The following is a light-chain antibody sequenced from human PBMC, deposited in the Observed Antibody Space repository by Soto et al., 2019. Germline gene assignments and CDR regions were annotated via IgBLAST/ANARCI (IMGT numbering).Light chain of an antibody. CDR2: GAS. J-gene: IGKJ4*01. Sequence: EIVLTQSPGTLSLSPGERATLSCRASQSVSSNYLAWYQQKPGQAPRLLIYGASSRAAGIPDRFSGSGSGSDFTLTISRLEPEDFAVYYCQQYGSSRLLTFGGETKVEIK. CDR1: QSVSSNY. V-gene: IGKV3-20*01. CDR3: QQYGSSRLLT.